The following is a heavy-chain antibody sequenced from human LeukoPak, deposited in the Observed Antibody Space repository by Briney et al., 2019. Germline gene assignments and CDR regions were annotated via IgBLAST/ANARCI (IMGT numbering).Heavy chain of an antibody. Sequence: GGSLRLSCAASGFTFDDYAMHWVRQAPGKGLEWVSGISWNSGSIGYADSVKGRFTISRDNAKNSLYLQMNSLRAEDTALYYCARDLYDFPEGAFDIWGQGTMVTVSS. CDR3: ARDLYDFPEGAFDI. J-gene: IGHJ3*02. D-gene: IGHD3-3*01. CDR1: GFTFDDYA. CDR2: ISWNSGSI. V-gene: IGHV3-9*01.